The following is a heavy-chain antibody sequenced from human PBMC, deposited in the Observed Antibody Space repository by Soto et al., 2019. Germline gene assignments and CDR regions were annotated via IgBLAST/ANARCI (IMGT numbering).Heavy chain of an antibody. Sequence: GGSLRLSCAVSGFSFSSYSMYWVRQAPGKGLVWVSRINSDGSSTNYADSVKGRFTISRDNSKNTLYLQLNSLRAEDTAVYYCAKGYYSGYDLAYFDYWGQGTLVTVSS. CDR3: AKGYYSGYDLAYFDY. CDR2: INSDGSST. D-gene: IGHD5-12*01. J-gene: IGHJ4*02. CDR1: GFSFSSYS. V-gene: IGHV3-74*01.